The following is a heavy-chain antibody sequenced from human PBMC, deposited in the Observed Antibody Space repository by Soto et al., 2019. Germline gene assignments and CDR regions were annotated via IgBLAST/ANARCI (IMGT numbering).Heavy chain of an antibody. CDR2: ITAYNGNT. D-gene: IGHD3-22*01. J-gene: IGHJ5*02. CDR1: GYTFTSYG. V-gene: IGHV1-18*01. CDR3: ARDRGDLLLLS. Sequence: GXSVKVSWNASGYTFTSYGISXVRQAPGQGLEWMGWITAYNGNTNYAQKLQGRVSMTTDTSTSTAYMELRSLRSDDTAVYYCARDRGDLLLLSWGQGTLVTVSS.